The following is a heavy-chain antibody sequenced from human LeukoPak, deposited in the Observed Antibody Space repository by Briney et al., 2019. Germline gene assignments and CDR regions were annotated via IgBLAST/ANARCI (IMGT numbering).Heavy chain of an antibody. V-gene: IGHV4-34*01. CDR1: GGSFSGYY. CDR2: INHSGST. Sequence: SETLSLTCAVYGGSFSGYYWSWIRQPPGKGLEWIGEINHSGSTNYNPSLKSRVTISVDTSKNQFSLKLSSVTAADTAVYYCARRGWSSGWYRLQSNWFDPWGQGTLVTVSS. D-gene: IGHD6-19*01. J-gene: IGHJ5*02. CDR3: ARRGWSSGWYRLQSNWFDP.